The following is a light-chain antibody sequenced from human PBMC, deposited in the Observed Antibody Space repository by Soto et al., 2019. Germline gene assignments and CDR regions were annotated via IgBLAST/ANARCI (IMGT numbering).Light chain of an antibody. CDR3: QQYGSSRSIT. CDR2: GAS. Sequence: IVLTQSPGTLSLSPGERATLSCRASQSVSSSYLAWYQQKPGQAPRLLIYGASSGATGIPDRFSGSGSGTDFTLTISRLEPEDFAVYYCQQYGSSRSITFGQGTRLEIK. J-gene: IGKJ5*01. CDR1: QSVSSSY. V-gene: IGKV3-20*01.